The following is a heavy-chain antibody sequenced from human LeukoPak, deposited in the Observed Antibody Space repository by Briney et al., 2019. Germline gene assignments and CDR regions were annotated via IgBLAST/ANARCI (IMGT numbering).Heavy chain of an antibody. CDR3: AKEGGSSFTAHWDY. D-gene: IGHD3-10*01. V-gene: IGHV3-30*18. Sequence: GGSLRLSCEASGFSFSHYGMHWVRQAPGKGLEWVAVVSSDGNTKYYADSVKGRFTISRDNSKNIVYLQMNSGRAEDAAVYYCAKEGGSSFTAHWDYWGQGTLATVSS. CDR1: GFSFSHYG. J-gene: IGHJ4*02. CDR2: VSSDGNTK.